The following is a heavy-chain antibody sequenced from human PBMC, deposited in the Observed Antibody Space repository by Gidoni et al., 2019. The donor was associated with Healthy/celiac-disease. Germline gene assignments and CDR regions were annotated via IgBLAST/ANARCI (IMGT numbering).Heavy chain of an antibody. D-gene: IGHD3-10*01. J-gene: IGHJ5*02. CDR1: GGSIGRGGYY. CDR3: ARAPGSGSYGFDP. V-gene: IGHV4-31*03. Sequence: QVQLQESGPGLVKPSQTLSPTCTVSGGSIGRGGYYWSWIRQHPGTGLEWIGYIYYSGSTYYNPSLKSRVTISVDTSKNQFSLKLSSVTAADTAVYYCARAPGSGSYGFDPWGQGTLVTVSS. CDR2: IYYSGST.